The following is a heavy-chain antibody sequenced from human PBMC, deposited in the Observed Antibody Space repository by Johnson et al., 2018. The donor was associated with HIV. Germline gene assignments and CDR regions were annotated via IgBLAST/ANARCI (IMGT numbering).Heavy chain of an antibody. CDR1: GFTFSSYW. J-gene: IGHJ3*02. CDR2: IKQDGSEK. Sequence: VQLVESGGGLVQPGGSLRLSCAASGFTFSSYWMSWVRQAPGKGLEWVANIKQDGSEKYYVDSVKGRFPISRDNAKNSLYLQMNSLRAEDTAVYYCARLIVGGAFDICGQGTMVTVSS. V-gene: IGHV3-7*01. CDR3: ARLIVGGAFDI. D-gene: IGHD3-3*01.